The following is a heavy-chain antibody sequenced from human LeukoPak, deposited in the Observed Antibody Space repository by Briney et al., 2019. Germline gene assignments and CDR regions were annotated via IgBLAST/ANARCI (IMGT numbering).Heavy chain of an antibody. CDR1: GFTFRNYW. V-gene: IGHV3-7*01. J-gene: IGHJ4*02. CDR2: IKQNGNDK. CDR3: ARVEWLSAYPIDY. D-gene: IGHD3-3*01. Sequence: GGSLRLSCAASGFTFRNYWMTWVRQAPGKGLEWVANIKQNGNDKYYVDSVKGRFTISRDNAKNSLYLQMNSLRVEDSAVYYCARVEWLSAYPIDYWGQGALVTVSS.